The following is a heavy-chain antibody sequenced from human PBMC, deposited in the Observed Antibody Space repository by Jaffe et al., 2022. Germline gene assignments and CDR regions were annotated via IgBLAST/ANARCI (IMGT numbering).Heavy chain of an antibody. J-gene: IGHJ4*02. CDR1: GFSLSTSGMC. Sequence: QVTLRESGPALVKPTQTLTLTCTFSGFSLSTSGMCVSWVRQPPGKALEWLALIDWDDDKYYSTSLKTRLTISKDTSKNQVVLTMTNMDPVDTATYYCARIRRDSSGYYMDYWGQGTLVTVSS. CDR2: IDWDDDK. CDR3: ARIRRDSSGYYMDY. V-gene: IGHV2-70*20. D-gene: IGHD3-22*01.